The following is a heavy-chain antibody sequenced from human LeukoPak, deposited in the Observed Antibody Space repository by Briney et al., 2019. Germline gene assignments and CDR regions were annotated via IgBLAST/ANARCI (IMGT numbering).Heavy chain of an antibody. CDR1: GFIFSSYA. CDR2: IRFDGNNG. J-gene: IGHJ4*02. Sequence: GGSLRLSCAASGFIFSSYAMHSVRQAPGKGLEWVAFIRFDGNNGYYADSVKGRFTISRDNSKNTLYLQMNSVRAEDTAFYYCAKIDHGGFVDYWGQGTLVTVSS. V-gene: IGHV3-30*02. CDR3: AKIDHGGFVDY. D-gene: IGHD4/OR15-4a*01.